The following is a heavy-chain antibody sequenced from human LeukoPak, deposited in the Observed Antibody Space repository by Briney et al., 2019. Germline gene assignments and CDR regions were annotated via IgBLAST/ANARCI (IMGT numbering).Heavy chain of an antibody. V-gene: IGHV3-30*18. CDR2: ISYDGSNK. CDR3: AKDDPVTTGAFDY. J-gene: IGHJ4*02. Sequence: GRSLRLSCAASGFTFSSYGMHWVRQAPGKGLEWVAVISYDGSNKYYADSVKGRFTISRDNSKNTLYLQMNSLRAEDTAVYYCAKDDPVTTGAFDYWGQGALVTVSS. CDR1: GFTFSSYG. D-gene: IGHD4-17*01.